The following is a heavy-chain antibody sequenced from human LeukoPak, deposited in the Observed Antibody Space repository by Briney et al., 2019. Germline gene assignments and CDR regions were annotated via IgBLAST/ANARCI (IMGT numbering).Heavy chain of an antibody. CDR3: VRAENGMDV. Sequence: GGSLRLSCAASGFIVSSRYMSWVRQAPGKGLEWVSAIYSGVGANYADSVKGRFTISRDNSRNTLYLQMNSLRAEDTAVYYCVRAENGMDVWGRGTAVTVS. V-gene: IGHV3-53*01. CDR1: GFIVSSRY. CDR2: IYSGVGA. J-gene: IGHJ6*02.